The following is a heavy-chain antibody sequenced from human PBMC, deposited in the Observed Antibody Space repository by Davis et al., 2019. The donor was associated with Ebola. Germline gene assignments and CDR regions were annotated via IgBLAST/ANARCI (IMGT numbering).Heavy chain of an antibody. CDR3: ARGPGSGSYLGWFDP. J-gene: IGHJ5*02. V-gene: IGHV1-69*13. Sequence: SVKVSCKASGGTFSSYAISWVRQAPGQGLEWMGGIIPIFGTANYAQKFQGRVTITADESTSTAYMELSSLRSEDTAVYYCARGPGSGSYLGWFDPWGQGTLVTVSS. D-gene: IGHD1-26*01. CDR1: GGTFSSYA. CDR2: IIPIFGTA.